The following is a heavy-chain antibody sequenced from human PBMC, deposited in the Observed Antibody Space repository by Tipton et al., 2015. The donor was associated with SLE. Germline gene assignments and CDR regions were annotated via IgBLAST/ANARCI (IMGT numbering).Heavy chain of an antibody. CDR3: AREGGGIWGSYRDDAFDI. CDR2: IYYSGST. V-gene: IGHV4-59*12. CDR1: GFTFDDYA. D-gene: IGHD3-16*02. J-gene: IGHJ3*02. Sequence: LRLSCATSGFTFDDYAMHWVRQPPGKGLEWIGYIYYSGSTNYNPSLKSRVTISVDTSKNQFSLKLSSVTAADTAVYYCAREGGGIWGSYRDDAFDIWGQGTMVTVSS.